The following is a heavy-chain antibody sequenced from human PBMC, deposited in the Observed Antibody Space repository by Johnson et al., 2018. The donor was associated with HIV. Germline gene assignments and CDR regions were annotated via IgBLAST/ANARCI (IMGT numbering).Heavy chain of an antibody. CDR3: ARMGGYCGGDFYGFDI. CDR2: ISWNGGST. J-gene: IGHJ3*02. V-gene: IGHV3-20*04. Sequence: EVQLLESGGGVVRPGGSLRLSCAASGFTFDDYGMSWVRQAPGKGLEWVSGISWNGGSTSYAESVKGRFTISRDNAKNSMSLQMNSLRAEDTALYYCARMGGYCGGDFYGFDIWGQGTMVTVSS. CDR1: GFTFDDYG. D-gene: IGHD2-21*02.